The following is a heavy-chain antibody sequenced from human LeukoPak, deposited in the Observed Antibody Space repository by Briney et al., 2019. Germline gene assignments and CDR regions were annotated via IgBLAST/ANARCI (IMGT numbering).Heavy chain of an antibody. V-gene: IGHV4-39*01. D-gene: IGHD6-13*01. CDR2: IYYGENT. Sequence: SETLSLTCTVSGGSISSGPYYWGWIRQLPGKGLEWIGNIYYGENTYYNPSLKSRVTISIDTSKNQFYLKLSSLTAADTAVYYCARLQRGSSWYSEGGGHYYYYMDVWGKGTTVSISS. CDR3: ARLQRGSSWYSEGGGHYYYYMDV. J-gene: IGHJ6*03. CDR1: GGSISSGPYY.